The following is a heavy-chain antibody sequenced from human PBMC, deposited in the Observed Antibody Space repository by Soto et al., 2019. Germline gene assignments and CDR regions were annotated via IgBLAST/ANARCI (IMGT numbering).Heavy chain of an antibody. V-gene: IGHV3-13*01. CDR2: IGTAGDT. CDR1: GFTFSSYD. CDR3: ARSQTGRNFDY. D-gene: IGHD3-9*01. J-gene: IGHJ4*02. Sequence: GGSLRLSCAAAGFTFSSYDMHWFRQATGKGLGWVSAIGTAGDTYYPGSVKGRFTISRENAKNSLYLQMKSPRAGDTAVYYCARSQTGRNFDYWGKGTLVTVSS.